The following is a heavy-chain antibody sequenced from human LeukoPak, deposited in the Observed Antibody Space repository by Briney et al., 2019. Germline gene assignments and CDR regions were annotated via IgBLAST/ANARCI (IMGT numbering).Heavy chain of an antibody. CDR2: IPSDGSNK. V-gene: IGHV3-30*02. Sequence: PGGSLRLSCAASGFIFSNFGMHWVRQAPGKGLEWVIFIPSDGSNKYYADSVKGRFTISRDNSKNTLYLQMNSLRAEDTAVYYCAKIPYDILTGPSHYWGQGTLVTVSS. CDR3: AKIPYDILTGPSHY. D-gene: IGHD3-9*01. CDR1: GFIFSNFG. J-gene: IGHJ4*02.